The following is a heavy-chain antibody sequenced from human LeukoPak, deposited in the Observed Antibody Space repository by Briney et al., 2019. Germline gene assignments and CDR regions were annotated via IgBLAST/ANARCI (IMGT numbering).Heavy chain of an antibody. CDR3: ARRLGGSGTYYFDY. V-gene: IGHV4-39*01. Sequence: SETLSLTCTVSGGSISSSTYYWGWIRQPPGKGREWIGSINYSGSIYYNPSLKSRVTISVDTSKNQFSLKLSSVTAADTAVYFCARRLGGSGTYYFDYWGRGTLVTVSS. CDR1: GGSISSSTYY. CDR2: INYSGSI. J-gene: IGHJ4*02. D-gene: IGHD3-10*01.